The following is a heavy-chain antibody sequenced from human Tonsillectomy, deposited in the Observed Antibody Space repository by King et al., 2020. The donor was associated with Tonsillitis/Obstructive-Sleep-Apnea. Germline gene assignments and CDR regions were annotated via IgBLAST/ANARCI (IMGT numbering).Heavy chain of an antibody. J-gene: IGHJ6*03. CDR3: AHSVHCDGDCSDYYYYYMDV. Sequence: TLKESGPTLVKPTQTLTLTCTFSGFSLSTSGVGVGWIRQPPGKALEWLALIYWDDDKRYSPSLKSRLTITKDTSKNQVVLTMTNMDPVDTATYYCAHSVHCDGDCSDYYYYYMDVWGKGTTVTVSS. D-gene: IGHD2-21*01. V-gene: IGHV2-5*02. CDR1: GFSLSTSGVG. CDR2: IYWDDDK.